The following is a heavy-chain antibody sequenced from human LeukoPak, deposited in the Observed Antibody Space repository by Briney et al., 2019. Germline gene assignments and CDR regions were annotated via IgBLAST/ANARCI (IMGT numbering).Heavy chain of an antibody. CDR1: GFTFSTYA. CDR3: AKTRHRSSTSCYDAFDI. V-gene: IGHV3-30*09. Sequence: GGSLRLSCAASGFTFSTYAMHWVRQAPGKGLEWMAIISYDGSSKYYADSVKGRFAISGDNSKNTLYLQMSSLRAADTAVYYCAKTRHRSSTSCYDAFDIWGQGTMVTVSS. J-gene: IGHJ3*02. D-gene: IGHD2-2*01. CDR2: ISYDGSSK.